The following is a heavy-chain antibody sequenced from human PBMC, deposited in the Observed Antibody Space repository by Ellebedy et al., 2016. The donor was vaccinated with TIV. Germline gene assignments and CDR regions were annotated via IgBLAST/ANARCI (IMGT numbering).Heavy chain of an antibody. CDR1: GGTFSNYA. V-gene: IGHV7-4-1*02. CDR3: ARGAAAGFFWYFDL. CDR2: INTNTGNP. D-gene: IGHD6-13*01. Sequence: AASVKVSCKTSGGTFSNYALRWVRQAPGQGLEWMGWINTNTGNPTYAQGFTGRFVFSLDTSVSTAYLQISSLKAEDTAVYYCARGAAAGFFWYFDLWGRGTLVTVSS. J-gene: IGHJ2*01.